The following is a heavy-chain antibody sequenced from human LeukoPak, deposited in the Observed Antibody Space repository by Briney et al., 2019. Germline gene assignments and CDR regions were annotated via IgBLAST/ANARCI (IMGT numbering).Heavy chain of an antibody. CDR3: ARDTTHMDV. D-gene: IGHD1-1*01. J-gene: IGHJ6*03. V-gene: IGHV3-7*01. CDR2: IKQDGSEK. Sequence: GGSLRLSCAASGFTFSSHWMSWVRQAPGKGLEWVANIKQDGSEKYYVDSVKGRFTISRDNAKNSLYLQMNSLRAEDTAVYYCARDTTHMDVWGKGTTVTISS. CDR1: GFTFSSHW.